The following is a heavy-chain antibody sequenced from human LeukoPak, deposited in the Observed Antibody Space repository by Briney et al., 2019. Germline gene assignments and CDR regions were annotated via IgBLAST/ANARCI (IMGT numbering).Heavy chain of an antibody. J-gene: IGHJ5*02. CDR2: IRPSGDNT. CDR1: GFTFSSYD. Sequence: GGSLRLSCAASGFTFSSYDMTWVRQAPGRGLEWVSSIRPSGDNTYYGDSVKGRFTISRDNSKNTLYLQMNSLRAEDTAVYYCAKDRERILWFGELFHWFDPWGQGTLVTVSS. CDR3: AKDRERILWFGELFHWFDP. V-gene: IGHV3-23*01. D-gene: IGHD3-10*01.